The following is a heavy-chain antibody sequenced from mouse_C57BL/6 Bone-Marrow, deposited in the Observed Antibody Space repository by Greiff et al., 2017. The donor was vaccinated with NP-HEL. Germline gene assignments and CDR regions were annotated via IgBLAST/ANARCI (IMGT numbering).Heavy chain of an antibody. CDR3: AMRFAY. CDR1: GYSITSGYY. Sequence: EVQLVESGPGLVKPSQSLSLTCSVTGYSITSGYYWNWIRQFPGNKLEWMGYISYDGSNNYNPSLKNRISITRDTSKNQLFLKLNSVTTEDTATYYCAMRFAYWGQGTLVTVSA. V-gene: IGHV3-6*01. CDR2: ISYDGSN. J-gene: IGHJ3*01.